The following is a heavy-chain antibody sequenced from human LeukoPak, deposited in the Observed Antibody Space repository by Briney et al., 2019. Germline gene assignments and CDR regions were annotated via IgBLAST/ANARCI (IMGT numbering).Heavy chain of an antibody. V-gene: IGHV4-59*01. CDR2: IDYSGST. CDR1: GGSFSGYY. D-gene: IGHD2-15*01. J-gene: IGHJ3*02. Sequence: SETLSLTCAVYGGSFSGYYWSWIRQPPGKGLEWIGYIDYSGSTNYNPSLKSRVTISIDTSKNQFSLKLSSVTAADTAVYCCARDRWFDIWGQGTMVTVSS. CDR3: ARDRWFDI.